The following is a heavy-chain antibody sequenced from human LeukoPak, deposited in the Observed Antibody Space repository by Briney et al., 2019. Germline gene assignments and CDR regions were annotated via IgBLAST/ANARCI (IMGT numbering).Heavy chain of an antibody. CDR1: GYTFTGYY. CDR3: ARDLGYCSSTRCYDAFDI. J-gene: IGHJ3*02. Sequence: ASVKVSCKASGYTFTGYYIYWVRQAPGQGLEWMGWINPNSGGTNYAQKFQGRVTMTRDTSISTAYMELSRLRSDDTAVYYCARDLGYCSSTRCYDAFDIWGQGTMVIVSS. D-gene: IGHD2-2*01. CDR2: INPNSGGT. V-gene: IGHV1-2*02.